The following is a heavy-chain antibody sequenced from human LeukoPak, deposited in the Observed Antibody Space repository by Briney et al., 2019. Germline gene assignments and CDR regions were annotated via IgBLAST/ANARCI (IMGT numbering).Heavy chain of an antibody. J-gene: IGHJ4*02. D-gene: IGHD3-10*01. CDR3: ARVRERLWFGELCYFDY. CDR2: INPNSGGT. CDR1: GYTFTGYY. Sequence: ASVKVSCKASGYTFTGYYMHWVRQAPGQGLEWMGWINPNSGGTNYAQKFQGRVTMTRDTSISTAHMELSRLRSDDTAVYYCARVRERLWFGELCYFDYWGQGTLVTVSS. V-gene: IGHV1-2*02.